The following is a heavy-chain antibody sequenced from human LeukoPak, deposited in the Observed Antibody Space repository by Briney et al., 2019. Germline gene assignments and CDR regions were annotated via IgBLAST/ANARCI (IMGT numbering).Heavy chain of an antibody. CDR2: ISVYNGNT. Sequence: ASVKVSCKASGFTFTSYVISWVRQAPGQGLEWMGWISVYNGNTNYAQKLQGRVPMTTDTSTSTAYMELRSLRSDDTAVYYCARETDSMVDYWGQGTLVTVSS. CDR1: GFTFTSYV. J-gene: IGHJ4*02. V-gene: IGHV1-18*04. CDR3: ARETDSMVDY. D-gene: IGHD3-22*01.